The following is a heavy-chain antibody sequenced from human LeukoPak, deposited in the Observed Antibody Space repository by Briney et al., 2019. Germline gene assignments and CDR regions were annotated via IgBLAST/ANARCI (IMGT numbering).Heavy chain of an antibody. CDR1: GGSINYYY. Sequence: SETLSLTCAVSGGSINYYYRSWIRQPPGKGLEWIGYIYYSGSTNYNPSLKSRVTISVDTSKNQFSLKLSSVTAADSAVYYCARTTEGGYTYNYFYYYYMDVWGKGTPVTISS. D-gene: IGHD5-18*01. CDR3: ARTTEGGYTYNYFYYYYMDV. J-gene: IGHJ6*03. CDR2: IYYSGST. V-gene: IGHV4-59*01.